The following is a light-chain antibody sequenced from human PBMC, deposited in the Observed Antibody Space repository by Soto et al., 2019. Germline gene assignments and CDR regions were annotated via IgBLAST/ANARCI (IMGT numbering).Light chain of an antibody. CDR1: SDSIGSNS. CDR3: QSYDTHTVV. J-gene: IGLJ7*01. CDR2: EDD. V-gene: IGLV6-57*04. Sequence: NFMLTQPHSVSESPGKTVTISCTRSSDSIGSNSVQWYQQRPGSAPTTVIYEDDQRPSGVPNRFAGSIDRSSNSASLTISGLQTEDEADYYCQSYDTHTVVFGGGTQLTVL.